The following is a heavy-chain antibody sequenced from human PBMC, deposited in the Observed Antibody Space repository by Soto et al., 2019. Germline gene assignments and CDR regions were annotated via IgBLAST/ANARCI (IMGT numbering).Heavy chain of an antibody. Sequence: QVHLQQWGAGLLKPSETLSLTCAVNGGAFNGYYWTWIRQSPGKGLQWIGEINHSGTVDYNPSLTSRVTFSINPSKLQFSPTLASVTAADNGVCSCARAGAALVRGSIGGFDYWGQGTLVTVSS. CDR2: INHSGTV. CDR1: GGAFNGYY. CDR3: ARAGAALVRGSIGGFDY. J-gene: IGHJ4*02. V-gene: IGHV4-34*01. D-gene: IGHD3-10*01.